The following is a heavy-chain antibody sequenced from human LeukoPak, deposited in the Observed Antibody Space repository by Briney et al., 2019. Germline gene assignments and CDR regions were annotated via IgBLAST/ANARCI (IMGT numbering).Heavy chain of an antibody. CDR2: ISASGDKT. D-gene: IGHD4-17*01. CDR1: NFTCGVYA. V-gene: IGHV3-23*01. Sequence: GGSLRLSCAASNFTCGVYAMSWVRQAPGKGREWISLISASGDKTYYADSVKGRFTVSRDNSRNTMYLQMDSLRAEDTAVYYCAKDRDGDFYFYMDVWGTGTTVIVSS. J-gene: IGHJ6*03. CDR3: AKDRDGDFYFYMDV.